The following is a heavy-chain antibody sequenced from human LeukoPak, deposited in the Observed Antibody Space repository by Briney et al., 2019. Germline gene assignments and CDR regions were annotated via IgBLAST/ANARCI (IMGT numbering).Heavy chain of an antibody. D-gene: IGHD2-21*02. CDR1: GFTFSSYG. Sequence: GGSLRLSCAASGFTFSSYGIHWVRQAPGKGLEWVTFIRSDGSNKYYADSVKGRFTISRDNSKNTLYLQMNTLRADDTAVYYCAKGVKYIVMVTAQHYFDYWGQGTLVTVSS. J-gene: IGHJ4*02. CDR3: AKGVKYIVMVTAQHYFDY. V-gene: IGHV3-30*02. CDR2: IRSDGSNK.